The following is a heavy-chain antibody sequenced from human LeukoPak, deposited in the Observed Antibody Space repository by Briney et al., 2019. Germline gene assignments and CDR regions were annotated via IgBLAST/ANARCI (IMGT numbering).Heavy chain of an antibody. CDR2: IYYSGST. CDR3: ARLLRWFDP. Sequence: PSETLSLTCTVSGGSISSSSYYWGWIRQPPGKGLEWIGSIYYSGSTYYNPSLKSRVTISVDTSKNQFSLKLSSVTAADTAVYYCARLLRWFDPWGQGTLVTVSS. J-gene: IGHJ5*02. CDR1: GGSISSSSYY. V-gene: IGHV4-39*01.